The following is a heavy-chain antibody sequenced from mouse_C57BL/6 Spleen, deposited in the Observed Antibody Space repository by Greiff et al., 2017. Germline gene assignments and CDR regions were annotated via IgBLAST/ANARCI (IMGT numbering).Heavy chain of an antibody. J-gene: IGHJ1*03. Sequence: VQLQQSGAELARPGASVKLSCQASGYTFTSYGISWVQQRTGQGLEWIGEVYPRSGNTYYNEKFKGPATLASDKSYSTAYMELSSLTSEDSAVYFCARWDDYWYFGVWGTGTTVTVSS. CDR1: GYTFTSYG. V-gene: IGHV1-81*01. CDR3: ARWDDYWYFGV. CDR2: VYPRSGNT. D-gene: IGHD4-1*01.